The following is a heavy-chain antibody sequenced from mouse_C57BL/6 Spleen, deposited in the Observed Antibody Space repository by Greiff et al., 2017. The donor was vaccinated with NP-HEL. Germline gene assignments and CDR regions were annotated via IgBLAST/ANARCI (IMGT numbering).Heavy chain of an antibody. CDR1: GYTFTSYW. Sequence: QVQLQQSGAELVKPGASVKLSCKASGYTFTSYWMHWVKQRPGQGLEWIGMIHPNSGSTNYNEKFKSKATLTVDKSSSTAYMQLSSLTSEDSAVYYCARGGSYDWYFDVWGTGTTVTVSS. D-gene: IGHD1-1*02. CDR2: IHPNSGST. J-gene: IGHJ1*03. V-gene: IGHV1-64*01. CDR3: ARGGSYDWYFDV.